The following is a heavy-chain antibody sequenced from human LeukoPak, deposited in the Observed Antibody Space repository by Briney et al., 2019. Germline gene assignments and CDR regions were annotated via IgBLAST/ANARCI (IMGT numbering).Heavy chain of an antibody. V-gene: IGHV3-53*01. J-gene: IGHJ3*02. CDR1: GFTVSSNY. Sequence: PGGSLRLSCAASGFTVSSNYMSWVRQAPGKGLEWVSVIYSGGSTYYADSVKGRFTISRDNSKNTLYLQMNSLRAEDTAVYYCSREARIFDAFDIWGQGTMVTVSS. CDR2: IYSGGST. CDR3: SREARIFDAFDI. D-gene: IGHD3-9*01.